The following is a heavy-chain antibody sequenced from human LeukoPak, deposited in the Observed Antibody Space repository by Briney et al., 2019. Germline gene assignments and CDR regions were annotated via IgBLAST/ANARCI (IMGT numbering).Heavy chain of an antibody. CDR1: GFTFSSCS. D-gene: IGHD2-2*01. J-gene: IGHJ4*02. V-gene: IGHV3-21*01. Sequence: PGGSLRLSCAASGFTFSSCSMNWVRQAPGKGLEWVSSISSSSSYIYYADSVKGRFTISRDNAKNSLYLQMNSLRAEDTAVYYCARDGTYCSGTSCYFDFWGQGTLVTVSS. CDR3: ARDGTYCSGTSCYFDF. CDR2: ISSSSSYI.